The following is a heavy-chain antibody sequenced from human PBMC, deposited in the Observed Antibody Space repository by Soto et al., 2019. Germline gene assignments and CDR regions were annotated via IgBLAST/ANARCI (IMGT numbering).Heavy chain of an antibody. J-gene: IGHJ3*02. Sequence: SETLSLTCTVSGGSISSSSYDWGWIRQPPGKGLEWIGSIYYSGSTNYNPSLKSRVTISVDTSKNQFSLKLSSVTAADTAVYYCARLGRFLESFGAFDIWGQGTMVTVSS. CDR1: GGSISSSSYD. CDR3: ARLGRFLESFGAFDI. V-gene: IGHV4-39*07. D-gene: IGHD3-3*01. CDR2: IYYSGST.